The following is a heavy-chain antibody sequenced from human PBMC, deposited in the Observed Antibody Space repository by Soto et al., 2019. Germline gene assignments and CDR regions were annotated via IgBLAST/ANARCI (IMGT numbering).Heavy chain of an antibody. CDR1: GYTFTSYG. D-gene: IGHD3-22*01. CDR3: ARGSNYYDSSGYRFDY. J-gene: IGHJ4*02. Sequence: ASVKVSCKASGYTFTSYGISWVRQAPGQGLEWMGWISAYNGNTNYAQKLQGRVTMTTDTSTSTDYMELRSLRSDDTAVYYCARGSNYYDSSGYRFDYWGQGTLVTVSS. CDR2: ISAYNGNT. V-gene: IGHV1-18*01.